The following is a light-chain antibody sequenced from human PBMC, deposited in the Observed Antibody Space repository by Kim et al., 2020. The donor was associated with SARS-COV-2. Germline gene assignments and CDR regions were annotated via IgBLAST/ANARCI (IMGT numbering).Light chain of an antibody. CDR2: QDD. Sequence: VPPGQTATITCSGDKLGDKYACWYQQRPGPSPVLVIFQDDKRPSGIPGRFSGSHSGNTATLTISGTQAMDEADYYCQAWDSSTVVFGGGTQLTVL. CDR1: KLGDKY. V-gene: IGLV3-1*01. J-gene: IGLJ2*01. CDR3: QAWDSSTVV.